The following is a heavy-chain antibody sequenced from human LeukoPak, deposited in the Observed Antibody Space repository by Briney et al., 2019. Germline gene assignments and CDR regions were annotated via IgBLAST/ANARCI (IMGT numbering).Heavy chain of an antibody. V-gene: IGHV3-23*01. Sequence: PGGSLRLSCVVSGFPVSIKYMSWVRQAPGKGLEWVSAISGSDGGTHYADSVKGRFTTSRDNSKNTLYLQMSSLRADDTAVYYCARLRNTMTTPRFDYWGQGTLVTVSS. CDR1: GFPVSIKY. CDR3: ARLRNTMTTPRFDY. D-gene: IGHD4-17*01. J-gene: IGHJ4*02. CDR2: ISGSDGGT.